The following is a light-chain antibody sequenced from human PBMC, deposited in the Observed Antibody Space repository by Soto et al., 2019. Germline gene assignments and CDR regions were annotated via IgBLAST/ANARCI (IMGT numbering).Light chain of an antibody. V-gene: IGLV2-14*01. CDR3: SSYKSGATLV. CDR1: SSDVGGYKH. Sequence: QSALTQPASVSGSPGQSITISCTGTSSDVGGYKHVAWYQQYPGKAPKLIIFEVSDRPSGVSNRFSGSKSGNTASLSISGLQPEDEADYYCSSYKSGATLVFGGVPKLTVL. J-gene: IGLJ2*01. CDR2: EVS.